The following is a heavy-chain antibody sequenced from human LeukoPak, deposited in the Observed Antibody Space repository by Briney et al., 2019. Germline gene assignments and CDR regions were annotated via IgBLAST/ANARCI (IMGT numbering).Heavy chain of an antibody. V-gene: IGHV4-34*01. Sequence: KPSETLSLTCAVYGGSFSGYYWSWIRQPPGKGLEWIGEINHSGSTNYNPSLKSRVTISVDTSKNHFSLRLSSVTAADTAVYYCARRTHHYYYMDVWGKGTRSPSP. J-gene: IGHJ6*03. CDR1: GGSFSGYY. CDR3: ARRTHHYYYMDV. CDR2: INHSGST.